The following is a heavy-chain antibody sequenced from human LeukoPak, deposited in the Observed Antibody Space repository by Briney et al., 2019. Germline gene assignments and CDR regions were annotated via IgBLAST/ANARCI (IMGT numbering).Heavy chain of an antibody. D-gene: IGHD2-21*01. V-gene: IGHV1-24*01. Sequence: ASVKVSCKVSGYTLTESSMHWVRQAPGKGLEWMGGFDPEDGETIYAQKFQGRVTMTEDTSTDTAFMELSSLRSEDTAVYYCATVSAPLDPIFDYWGQGTLVTVSS. CDR2: FDPEDGET. CDR3: ATVSAPLDPIFDY. J-gene: IGHJ4*02. CDR1: GYTLTESS.